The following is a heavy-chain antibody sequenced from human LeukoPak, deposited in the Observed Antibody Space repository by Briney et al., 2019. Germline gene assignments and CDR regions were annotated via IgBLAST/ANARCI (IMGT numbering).Heavy chain of an antibody. V-gene: IGHV3-21*01. CDR2: ISSSSSYI. Sequence: KPGGSLRLSCAASGFTFSSYSMNWVRQAPGKGLEWVSSISSSSSYIYYADSVKGRFTISRDNAKNSLYLQMNSLRAEDTAVYYCARDGPQQYSYYYYYYMDVWGKGTTVTVSS. J-gene: IGHJ6*03. D-gene: IGHD2/OR15-2a*01. CDR3: ARDGPQQYSYYYYYYMDV. CDR1: GFTFSSYS.